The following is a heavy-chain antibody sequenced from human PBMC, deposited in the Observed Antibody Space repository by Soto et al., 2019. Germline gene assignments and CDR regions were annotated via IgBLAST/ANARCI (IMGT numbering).Heavy chain of an antibody. CDR2: ISSSSSTI. CDR1: GFTFSSYS. Sequence: EVQLVESGGGLVQPGGSLRLSCAASGFTFSSYSMNWVRQAPGKGLEWLSYISSSSSTIYYADSVKGRFTISRDNAKNSLYLQMNSLRAEDTAMYYGARLRGYCSSTRFPVGDAFDIWGQGTMVTVSS. CDR3: ARLRGYCSSTRFPVGDAFDI. J-gene: IGHJ3*02. D-gene: IGHD2-2*01. V-gene: IGHV3-48*01.